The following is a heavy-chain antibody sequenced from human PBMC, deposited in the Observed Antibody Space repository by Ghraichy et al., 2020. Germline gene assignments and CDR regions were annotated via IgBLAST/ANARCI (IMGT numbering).Heavy chain of an antibody. CDR2: FDPEDGET. Sequence: ASVKVSCKVSGYTLTELSTHWVRQAPGKGLEWMGGFDPEDGETIYAQKFQGRVTMTEDTSTDTAYMELSTLRSEDTAVYYCATDVAGSYYHWGQGTLVTVSS. V-gene: IGHV1-24*01. CDR1: GYTLTELS. CDR3: ATDVAGSYYH. D-gene: IGHD1-26*01. J-gene: IGHJ5*02.